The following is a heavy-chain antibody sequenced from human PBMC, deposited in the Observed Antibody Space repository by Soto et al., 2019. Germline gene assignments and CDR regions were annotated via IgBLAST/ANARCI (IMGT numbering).Heavy chain of an antibody. Sequence: ASVKVSCKASGYTFTSYDINWVRRATGQGLEWMGWMNPNSGNTGYAQKFQGRVTMTRNTSISTAYMELSSLRSEDTAVYYCASSGGDYYDYYGMDVWGQGTTVTVSS. CDR2: MNPNSGNT. D-gene: IGHD2-21*02. CDR3: ASSGGDYYDYYGMDV. J-gene: IGHJ6*02. CDR1: GYTFTSYD. V-gene: IGHV1-8*01.